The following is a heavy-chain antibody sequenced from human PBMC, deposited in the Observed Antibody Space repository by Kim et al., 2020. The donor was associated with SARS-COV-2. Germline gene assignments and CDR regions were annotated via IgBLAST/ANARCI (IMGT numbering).Heavy chain of an antibody. CDR3: ASRSYYDSSGYYYYYGMDV. CDR2: ISSSSSYI. J-gene: IGHJ6*02. CDR1: GFTFSSYS. D-gene: IGHD3-22*01. Sequence: GGSLRLSCAASGFTFSSYSMNWVRQAPGKGLEWVSSISSSSSYIYYADSVKGRFTISRDNAKNSLYLQMNSLRAEDTAVYYCASRSYYDSSGYYYYYGMDVWGQGTTVTVSS. V-gene: IGHV3-21*04.